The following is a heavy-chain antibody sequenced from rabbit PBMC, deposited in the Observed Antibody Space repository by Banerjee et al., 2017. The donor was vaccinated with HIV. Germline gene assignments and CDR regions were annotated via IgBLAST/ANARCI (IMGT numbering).Heavy chain of an antibody. CDR3: VRGRAGSAYYTEGYYFNL. CDR1: EFDLITYG. CDR2: IDPLFGTT. D-gene: IGHD8-1*01. V-gene: IGHV1S7*01. Sequence: QSLEESGGGLVQPGGSLTLSCKASEFDLITYGMSWVRQPPGKGLEWIGYIDPLFGTTYYANWVNGRFTISSHNAQNTLYLQLNSLTAADTATFFCVRGRAGSAYYTEGYYFNLWGQGTLVTVS. J-gene: IGHJ4*01.